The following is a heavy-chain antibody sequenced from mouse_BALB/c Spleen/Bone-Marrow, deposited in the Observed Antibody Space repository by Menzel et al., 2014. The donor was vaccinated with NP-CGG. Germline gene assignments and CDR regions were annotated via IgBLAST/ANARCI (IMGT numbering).Heavy chain of an antibody. CDR3: VRRESDNCGGFAS. CDR2: IRSKSNNYAT. V-gene: IGHV10-1*02. CDR1: GFTFKTYA. D-gene: IGHD1-3*01. J-gene: IGHJ3*01. Sequence: EVMLVESGGGLVQPKGSLKLSCAASGFTFKTYAMNWVRQAPGKGLEWVARIRSKSNNYATYYVDSVKNRFTISRDDSQNMLYLQMNNLKTEDTAMYYCVRRESDNCGGFASWGQGTLVTVSA.